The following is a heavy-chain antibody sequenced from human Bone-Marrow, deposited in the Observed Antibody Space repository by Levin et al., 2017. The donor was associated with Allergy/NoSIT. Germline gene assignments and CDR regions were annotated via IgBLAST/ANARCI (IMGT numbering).Heavy chain of an antibody. J-gene: IGHJ4*02. D-gene: IGHD4/OR15-4a*01. V-gene: IGHV4-34*01. CDR2: INHSGST. CDR1: GGPFRGYY. CDR3: AREEVAEMVVSTGAVFDF. Sequence: RSQTLSLPCAVYGGPFRGYYWSWIRQPPGKGLEWIGEINHSGSTSYNPSLRSRVTISSDTSKNQFSLKLTSVTAADTAVYYCAREEVAEMVVSTGAVFDFWGQGTLVTVSS.